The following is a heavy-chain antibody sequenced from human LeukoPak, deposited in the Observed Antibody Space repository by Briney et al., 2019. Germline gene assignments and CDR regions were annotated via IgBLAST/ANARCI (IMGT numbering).Heavy chain of an antibody. Sequence: PGGSLRLSCAASGLTFINYWMHWVRQAPGQGLVWVSRINSDGSSTIYADSVKGRFTISRDNAKNTVLLQMNSLSAEDTAVYYCATGGAQYYDYWGQGIVVTVSS. CDR1: GLTFINYW. D-gene: IGHD3-16*01. V-gene: IGHV3-74*01. J-gene: IGHJ4*02. CDR2: INSDGSST. CDR3: ATGGAQYYDY.